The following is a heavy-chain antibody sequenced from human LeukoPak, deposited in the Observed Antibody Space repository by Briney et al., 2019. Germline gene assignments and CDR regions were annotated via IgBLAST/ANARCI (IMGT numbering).Heavy chain of an antibody. J-gene: IGHJ6*02. Sequence: GGSLRLSCAASGFTFSTYAMSWVRQAPGKGLEWVSAISSSGGSTYYADSVQCRFTSSKDNSTLPLYLQINSLRAEDTAVYYWANVRGTYYHGMDVWGQGTTVTVSS. CDR1: GFTFSTYA. CDR2: ISSSGGST. CDR3: ANVRGTYYHGMDV. V-gene: IGHV3-23*01. D-gene: IGHD1-1*01.